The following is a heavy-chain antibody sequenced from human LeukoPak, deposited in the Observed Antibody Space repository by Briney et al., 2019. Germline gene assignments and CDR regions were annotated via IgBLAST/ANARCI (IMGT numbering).Heavy chain of an antibody. J-gene: IGHJ4*02. V-gene: IGHV1-8*01. Sequence: GASVKVSCKASGYTFTSYDINWVRQATGQGLKWMGWMNPNSGNTGYAQKFQGRVTMTRNTSISTAYMELSSLRSEDTAVYYCVLGATIKYFDYWGQGTLVTVSS. CDR2: MNPNSGNT. D-gene: IGHD5-24*01. CDR1: GYTFTSYD. CDR3: VLGATIKYFDY.